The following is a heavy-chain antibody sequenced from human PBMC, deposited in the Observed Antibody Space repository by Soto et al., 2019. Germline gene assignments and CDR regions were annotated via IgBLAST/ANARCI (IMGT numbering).Heavy chain of an antibody. CDR3: ARDTPYYSSTFVAYFGY. V-gene: IGHV3-48*03. D-gene: IGHD4-4*01. J-gene: IGHJ4*02. CDR1: GFTFSSYE. Sequence: GGSLRLSCAASGFTFSSYEMNWVRQAPGKGREWGSYISSSGSTIYYADSVKGRFTISRANAKNSLYLQMNSLRAEDTAVYYCARDTPYYSSTFVAYFGYWGQGTLVTGSS. CDR2: ISSSGSTI.